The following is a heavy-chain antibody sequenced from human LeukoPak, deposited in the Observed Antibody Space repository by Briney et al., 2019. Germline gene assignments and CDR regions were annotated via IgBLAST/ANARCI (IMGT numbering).Heavy chain of an antibody. CDR3: ARGFVAGTFYGMDV. J-gene: IGHJ6*02. CDR2: MNPNSGNT. Sequence: ASVKVSCKASGYTFTSNDINWVRQATGQGLEWMGWMNPNSGNTGYAQKFQGRVTMTRNTSISTAYMELSSLRSEDTAVYYCARGFVAGTFYGMDVWGQGTTVTVSS. CDR1: GYTFTSND. V-gene: IGHV1-8*01. D-gene: IGHD2-15*01.